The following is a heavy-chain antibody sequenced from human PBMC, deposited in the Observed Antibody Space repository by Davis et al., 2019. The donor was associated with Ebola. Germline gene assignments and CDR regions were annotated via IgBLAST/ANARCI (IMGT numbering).Heavy chain of an antibody. Sequence: GESLKISCAASGFTFSGSAMHWVRQASGKGLEWVGRIRSKSNSYATAYAASVKGRFTISRDDSKNTAYLQMNSLKTEDTAVYYCTGTTVVNDYWGQGTLVIVSS. V-gene: IGHV3-73*01. CDR1: GFTFSGSA. J-gene: IGHJ4*02. CDR3: TGTTVVNDY. D-gene: IGHD4-23*01. CDR2: IRSKSNSYAT.